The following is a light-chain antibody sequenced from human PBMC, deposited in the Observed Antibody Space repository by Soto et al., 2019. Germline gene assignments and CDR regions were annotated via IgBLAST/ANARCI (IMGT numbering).Light chain of an antibody. J-gene: IGKJ1*01. CDR2: AAS. Sequence: DIQMTQSPSSLSASVGDRVTITCRASQSISSYLNWYQQKPGKAPKLLIYAASSLQSGVPSRFSGSGSGTDFTLTISSLQPEDFATYYCQQSYSNPPGTFGQGTKVEIK. CDR3: QQSYSNPPGT. CDR1: QSISSY. V-gene: IGKV1-39*01.